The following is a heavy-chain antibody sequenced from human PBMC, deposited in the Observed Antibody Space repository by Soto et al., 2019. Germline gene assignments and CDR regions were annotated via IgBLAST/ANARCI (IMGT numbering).Heavy chain of an antibody. CDR3: ARLAGSYKWSYYYYYYGIDV. J-gene: IGHJ6*02. Sequence: SETLSLTCAVYGGSFSGYYWSWIRQPPGKGLEWIGEINHSGSTNYNPSLKSRVTISVDTSKNQFSLKLSSVTAADTAVYYCARLAGSYKWSYYYYYYGIDVWGQRTTVTGSS. D-gene: IGHD1-26*01. CDR2: INHSGST. CDR1: GGSFSGYY. V-gene: IGHV4-34*01.